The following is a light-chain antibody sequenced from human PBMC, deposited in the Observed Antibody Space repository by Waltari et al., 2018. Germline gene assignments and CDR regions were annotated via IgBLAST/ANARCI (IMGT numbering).Light chain of an antibody. CDR3: CSYAGRITFVV. J-gene: IGLJ2*01. Sequence: QSALTQPASVSGPPGQSITISCTGTSRDLGGYNFVSWYQQHPGKAPKVLIYEGTKRPSGISNRFSGSKSGNTASLTISGLQAEDEADYYCCSYAGRITFVVFGGGTKLTVL. CDR1: SRDLGGYNF. V-gene: IGLV2-23*01. CDR2: EGT.